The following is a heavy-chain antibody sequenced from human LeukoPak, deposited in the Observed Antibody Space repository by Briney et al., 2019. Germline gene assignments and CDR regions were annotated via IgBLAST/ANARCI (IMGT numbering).Heavy chain of an antibody. D-gene: IGHD2-2*02. CDR2: ISSSSSYI. V-gene: IGHV3-21*01. CDR1: GFTFSSYS. CDR3: ARWGIVVVPAAISHPSYYYYMDV. Sequence: GGSLRLSCAASGFTFSSYSMNWVRQAPEKGLEWVSSISSSSSYIYYADSVKGRFTISRDNAKNSLYLQMNSLRAEDTAVYYCARWGIVVVPAAISHPSYYYYMDVWGKGTTVTVSS. J-gene: IGHJ6*03.